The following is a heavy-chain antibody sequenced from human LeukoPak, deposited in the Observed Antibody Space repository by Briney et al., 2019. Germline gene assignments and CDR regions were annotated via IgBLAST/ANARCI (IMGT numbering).Heavy chain of an antibody. V-gene: IGHV4-4*02. CDR3: GKTDIYFNPIGY. D-gene: IGHD3-10*01. CDR2: IHRDGRT. CDR1: GVSISSTEW. J-gene: IGHJ4*02. Sequence: TTSGTLSLTCAVSGVSISSTEWWIWVRQPPGQGLEWIGEIHRDGRTKYHPSLWSRVSMSIDYSKNQFSLRVYSVTAADTAIYYCGKTDIYFNPIGYWSPGSLVTVSS.